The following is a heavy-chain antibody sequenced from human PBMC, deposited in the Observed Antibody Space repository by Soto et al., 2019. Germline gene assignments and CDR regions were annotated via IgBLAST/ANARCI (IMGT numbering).Heavy chain of an antibody. V-gene: IGHV1-8*01. Sequence: ASVKVSCKASGYTFTSYGINWARQATGQGLEWMGWMNPNSGNTGYAQKFQGRVTMTRNTSISTAYTELSSLRSEDTAVYYCARVRVSYDFWSGTPWDYYYYMDVWGKGTTVTVSS. CDR2: MNPNSGNT. D-gene: IGHD3-3*01. CDR3: ARVRVSYDFWSGTPWDYYYYMDV. J-gene: IGHJ6*03. CDR1: GYTFTSYG.